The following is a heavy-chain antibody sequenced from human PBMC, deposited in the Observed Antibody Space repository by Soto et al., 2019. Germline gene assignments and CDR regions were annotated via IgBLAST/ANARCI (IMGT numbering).Heavy chain of an antibody. CDR1: GGSFSSGDYY. CDR3: ARIHFGDEPSYYYYGMDV. Sequence: SETLSLTCTVSGGSFSSGDYYWGWVRQPPGKGLEWIGYIYYTGSTFNNPSLKSRVSISIDTSKTQFSLKLSSVTAADTAVYYCARIHFGDEPSYYYYGMDVWGQGTTVTVSS. V-gene: IGHV4-30-4*01. CDR2: IYYTGST. J-gene: IGHJ6*02. D-gene: IGHD4-17*01.